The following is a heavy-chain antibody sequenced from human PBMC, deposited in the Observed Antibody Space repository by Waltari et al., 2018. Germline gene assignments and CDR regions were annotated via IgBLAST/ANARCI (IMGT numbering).Heavy chain of an antibody. Sequence: EVQLVESGGGLVQPGGSLRLSCAASGFTFSTYGLGWVRQAPGKWREWVSAISGGSDNTHYADSVKGRFTISRDNSKNTLYLQMNSLRADDTAVYYCAECRGVRGVIPFDYWGQGTLVTVSS. CDR3: AECRGVRGVIPFDY. CDR2: ISGGSDNT. J-gene: IGHJ4*02. V-gene: IGHV3-23*04. D-gene: IGHD3-10*01. CDR1: GFTFSTYG.